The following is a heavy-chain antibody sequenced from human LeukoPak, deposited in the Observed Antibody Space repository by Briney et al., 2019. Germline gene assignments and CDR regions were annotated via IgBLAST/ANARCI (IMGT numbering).Heavy chain of an antibody. CDR3: AGSYCSGGSCYGPGAFDI. CDR2: IWYDGSNK. V-gene: IGHV3-33*01. Sequence: GGSLRLSCAASGFTFSSYGMHWVRQAPGKGREWPADIWYDGSNKYYADSVKGRFTISRDNSKNTLYLQMNSLRAEDTAVYYCAGSYCSGGSCYGPGAFDIWGQGAMVTVSS. D-gene: IGHD2-15*01. J-gene: IGHJ3*02. CDR1: GFTFSSYG.